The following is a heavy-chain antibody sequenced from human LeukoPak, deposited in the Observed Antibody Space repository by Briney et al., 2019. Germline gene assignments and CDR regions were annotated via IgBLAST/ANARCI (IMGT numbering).Heavy chain of an antibody. CDR2: IIPIFGTA. J-gene: IGHJ6*03. D-gene: IGHD6-13*01. CDR1: GGTFSSYA. CDR3: ARGGYSSSWPVPGQNWSPYYMNV. Sequence: SVKVSCKASGGTFSSYAISWVRQAPGQGLEWMGGIIPIFGTANYAQKFQGRVTITADESTSTAYMELSSLRSEDTAVYYCARGGYSSSWPVPGQNWSPYYMNVWGKGTTVTISS. V-gene: IGHV1-69*13.